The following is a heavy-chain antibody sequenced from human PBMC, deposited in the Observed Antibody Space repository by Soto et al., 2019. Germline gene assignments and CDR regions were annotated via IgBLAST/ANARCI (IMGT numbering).Heavy chain of an antibody. J-gene: IGHJ4*02. CDR2: IYYSGST. V-gene: IGHV4-31*03. CDR3: ARVPDYYDSSGYYYPYYFDY. Sequence: PSETLSLTCTVSGGSISSGGYYWSWIRQHPGKGLEWIGYIYYSGSTYYNPSLKSRVTISVDTSKNQFSLKLSSVTAADTAVYYCARVPDYYDSSGYYYPYYFDYWGQGTLVTVSS. CDR1: GGSISSGGYY. D-gene: IGHD3-22*01.